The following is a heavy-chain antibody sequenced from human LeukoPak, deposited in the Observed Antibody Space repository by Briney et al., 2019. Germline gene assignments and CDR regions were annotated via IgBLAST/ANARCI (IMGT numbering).Heavy chain of an antibody. CDR2: MWYDRSNE. V-gene: IGHV3-33*01. D-gene: IGHD6-13*01. CDR3: ARDQRVAYSSSWYGGAFDI. J-gene: IGHJ3*02. CDR1: GFTFCSYG. Sequence: GGSLTLSCAGSGFTFCSYGMLWVRQAPGKGLVGVAVMWYDRSNEYYADSVKGRFAISTDNTKNTQYLQMISLRAEDTAVYYCARDQRVAYSSSWYGGAFDIWGQGTMVTVSS.